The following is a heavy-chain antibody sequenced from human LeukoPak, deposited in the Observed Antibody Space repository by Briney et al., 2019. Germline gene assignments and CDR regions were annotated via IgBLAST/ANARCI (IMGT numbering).Heavy chain of an antibody. CDR2: ISGTGTYI. CDR1: GFAFSSFS. D-gene: IGHD6-13*01. CDR3: ARASLSEIIAAEAFFDS. J-gene: IGHJ4*02. V-gene: IGHV3-21*01. Sequence: GGSLRLSCAASGFAFSSFSMNWVRQAPGKELEWVSSISGTGTYIYFASALKGRFSISRDNAENSLFLQMNSLRADDTAVYFCARASLSEIIAAEAFFDSWGQGTLVTVSS.